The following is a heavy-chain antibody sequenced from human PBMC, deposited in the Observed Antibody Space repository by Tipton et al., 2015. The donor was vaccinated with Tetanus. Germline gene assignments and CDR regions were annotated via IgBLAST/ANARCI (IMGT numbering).Heavy chain of an antibody. V-gene: IGHV4-34*01. Sequence: TLSLTCAVYGGSFSGYYWSWIRQPPGKGLEWIGEINHSGSTNYNPSLKSRVTISVDTSKNQFSLRLSSVTAADTAVYYCARDVAAAGTVAHYYYGMDVWGQGTTVTVSS. CDR1: GGSFSGYY. CDR3: ARDVAAAGTVAHYYYGMDV. CDR2: INHSGST. J-gene: IGHJ6*02. D-gene: IGHD6-13*01.